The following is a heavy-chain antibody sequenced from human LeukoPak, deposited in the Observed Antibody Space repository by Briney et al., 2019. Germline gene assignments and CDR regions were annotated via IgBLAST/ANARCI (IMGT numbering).Heavy chain of an antibody. CDR1: GGSISSYY. D-gene: IGHD2-2*02. CDR2: IYTSGST. Sequence: PSETLSLTCTVTGGSISSYYWSWIRQPAGRGLEWIGRIYTSGSTNYNPSLKSRITISVDTSKNQFSLKLSSVTAADTAVYYCARDERGTIRGNYYYYMDVWGKGTTVTVSS. V-gene: IGHV4-4*07. J-gene: IGHJ6*03. CDR3: ARDERGTIRGNYYYYMDV.